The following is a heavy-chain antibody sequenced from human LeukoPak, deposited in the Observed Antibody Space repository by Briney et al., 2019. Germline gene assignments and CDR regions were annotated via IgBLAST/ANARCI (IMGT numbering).Heavy chain of an antibody. Sequence: PGGSLRLSCAASGFTFSRYWMSWVRQAPGKGLEWVAHIKQDGSERYYVDSVKGRFTISRDNAKNSLYLQMNSLRAEDTAVYYCASENYDILTGYYTHFDYWGQGTLVTVSS. V-gene: IGHV3-7*01. J-gene: IGHJ4*02. D-gene: IGHD3-9*01. CDR3: ASENYDILTGYYTHFDY. CDR2: IKQDGSER. CDR1: GFTFSRYW.